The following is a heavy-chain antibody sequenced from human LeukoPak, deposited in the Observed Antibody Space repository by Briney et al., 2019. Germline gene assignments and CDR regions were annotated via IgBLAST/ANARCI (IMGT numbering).Heavy chain of an antibody. Sequence: SVKVSCKASGGTFSSYAISWVRQAPGQGLEWMGGIIPIFGTANYAQKFQGRVTITADKSTRTAYMDLSSLRSEDTAVYYCARVDYDFWSGYSSPFDYWGQGTLVTVSS. CDR3: ARVDYDFWSGYSSPFDY. D-gene: IGHD3-3*01. V-gene: IGHV1-69*06. J-gene: IGHJ4*02. CDR2: IIPIFGTA. CDR1: GGTFSSYA.